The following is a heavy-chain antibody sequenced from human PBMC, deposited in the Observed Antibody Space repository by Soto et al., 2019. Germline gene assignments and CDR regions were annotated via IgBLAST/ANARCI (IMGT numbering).Heavy chain of an antibody. CDR1: GGTFSRSG. J-gene: IGHJ6*02. Sequence: QVQLVQSGTEVKKPGASVKVSCKASGGTFSRSGFHWVRQAPGQGLEWMGMIVPSVDTTNYAQKFQARVTISADQFTSIVYMELRSLRSEDTAVYYCARCPQPPDTADPYAVDVWGQGTRVIVSS. CDR3: ARCPQPPDTADPYAVDV. CDR2: IVPSVDTT. D-gene: IGHD5-18*01. V-gene: IGHV1-69*18.